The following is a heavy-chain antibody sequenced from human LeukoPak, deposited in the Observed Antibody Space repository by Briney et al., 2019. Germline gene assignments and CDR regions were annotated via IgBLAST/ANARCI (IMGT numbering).Heavy chain of an antibody. D-gene: IGHD4-11*01. CDR1: GGSISSYY. J-gene: IGHJ6*03. V-gene: IGHV4-59*01. CDR2: IYYSGST. Sequence: PSETLSLTCTVSGGSISSYYWSWIRQPPGKGLEWIGYIYYSGSTNYNPSLKSRVTISVDTSKNQFSLKLSSVTAADTAVYYCARDDYSPEDYYYYMDVWGKGTTVTVSS. CDR3: ARDDYSPEDYYYYMDV.